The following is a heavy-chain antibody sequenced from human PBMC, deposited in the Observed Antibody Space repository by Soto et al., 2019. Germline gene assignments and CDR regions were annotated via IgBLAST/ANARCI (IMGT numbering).Heavy chain of an antibody. J-gene: IGHJ6*03. CDR1: GGTFSSYT. CDR2: IIPILGIA. CDR3: AYLGNCSSTSCYDYYYYYMDV. V-gene: IGHV1-69*02. D-gene: IGHD2-2*01. Sequence: QVQLVQSGAEVKKPGSSVKLSCKASGGTFSSYTISWVRQAPGQGLEWMGRIIPILGIANYAQKFQGRVTITADKATGTAFMELSSLRSEDTAVYYCAYLGNCSSTSCYDYYYYYMDVWGKGTTVTVSS.